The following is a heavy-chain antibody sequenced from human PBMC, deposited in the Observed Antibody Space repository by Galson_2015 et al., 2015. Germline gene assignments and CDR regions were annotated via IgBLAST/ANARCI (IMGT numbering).Heavy chain of an antibody. D-gene: IGHD3-3*01. Sequence: SLRLSCAASGFTFRDYSMNWVHQAPGKGLKWISYISNGGSTIYYADSVKGRFTISRDNAKNPLYLQMNSLRDEDTAVYYCARDGPGVLRFLDVWGKGTTVTVSS. CDR3: ARDGPGVLRFLDV. J-gene: IGHJ6*04. V-gene: IGHV3-48*02. CDR2: ISNGGSTI. CDR1: GFTFRDYS.